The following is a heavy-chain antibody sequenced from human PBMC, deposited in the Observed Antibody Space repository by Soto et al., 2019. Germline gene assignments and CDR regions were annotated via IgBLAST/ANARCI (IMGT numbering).Heavy chain of an antibody. D-gene: IGHD3-3*01. CDR3: ARTRGLLSPFDY. CDR2: INAGNGNT. V-gene: IGHV1-3*01. J-gene: IGHJ4*02. CDR1: GCTFTSYA. Sequence: ASVKVSCKASGCTFTSYAMHWVRQAPGQRLEWMGWINAGNGNTKYSQKFQGRVTITRDTSASTAYMELSSLRSEDTAVYYCARTRGLLSPFDYWGQGTLVTVSS.